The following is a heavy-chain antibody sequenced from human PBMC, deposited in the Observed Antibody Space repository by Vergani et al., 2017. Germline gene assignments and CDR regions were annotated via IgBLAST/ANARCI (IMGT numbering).Heavy chain of an antibody. CDR1: GGSISSYY. J-gene: IGHJ4*02. CDR2: INHSGST. V-gene: IGHV4-34*01. Sequence: QVQLQESGPGLVKPSETLSLTCTVSGGSISSYYWSWICQPPGKGLEWIGEINHSGSTNYNPSLKSRVTISVDTSKNQFSLKLSSVTAADTAVYYCARAPYYYDREGIDYWGQGTLVTVSS. CDR3: ARAPYYYDREGIDY. D-gene: IGHD3-22*01.